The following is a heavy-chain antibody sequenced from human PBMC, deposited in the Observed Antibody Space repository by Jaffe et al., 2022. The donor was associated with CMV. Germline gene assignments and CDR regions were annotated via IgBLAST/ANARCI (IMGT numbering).Heavy chain of an antibody. CDR1: GFTFSSYS. CDR2: ISSSSSYI. Sequence: EVQLVESGGGLVKPGGSLRLSCAASGFTFSSYSMNWVRQAPGKGLEWVSSISSSSSYIYYADSVKGRFTISRDNAKNSLYLQMNSLRAEDTAVYYCARDVGYSYGRPEDAFDIWGQGTMVTVSS. D-gene: IGHD5-18*01. J-gene: IGHJ3*02. CDR3: ARDVGYSYGRPEDAFDI. V-gene: IGHV3-21*01.